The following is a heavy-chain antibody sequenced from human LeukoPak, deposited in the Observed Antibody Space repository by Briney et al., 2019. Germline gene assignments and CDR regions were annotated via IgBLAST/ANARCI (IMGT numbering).Heavy chain of an antibody. CDR3: GRMGQQLRISYFDY. V-gene: IGHV4-38-2*02. CDR2: SDHSGIT. D-gene: IGHD6-13*01. CDR1: GYSISSGYY. J-gene: IGHJ4*02. Sequence: SETLSLTCTVSGYSISSGYYWGWIRQPPGKGLEGIASSDHSGITNFNPSLKSRVIISIDTSKNQFSLKLSSLTAADTAGYFCGRMGQQLRISYFDYWGQGTLVTVSP.